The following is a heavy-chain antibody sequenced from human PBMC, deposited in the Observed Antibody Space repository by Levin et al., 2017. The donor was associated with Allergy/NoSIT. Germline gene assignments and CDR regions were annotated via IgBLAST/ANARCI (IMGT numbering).Heavy chain of an antibody. J-gene: IGHJ4*02. CDR1: GFTFSSYG. CDR3: AKDYCSGGSCYPPDY. CDR2: ISYDGSNK. Sequence: GGSLRLSCAASGFTFSSYGMHWVRQAPGKGLEWVAVISYDGSNKYYADSVKGRFTISRDNSKNTLYLQMNSLRAEDTAVYYCAKDYCSGGSCYPPDYWGQGTLVTVSS. D-gene: IGHD2-15*01. V-gene: IGHV3-30*18.